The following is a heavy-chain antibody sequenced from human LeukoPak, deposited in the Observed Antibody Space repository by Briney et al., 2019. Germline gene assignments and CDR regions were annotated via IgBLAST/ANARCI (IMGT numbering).Heavy chain of an antibody. CDR3: ARGGGSFDY. D-gene: IGHD1-26*01. CDR1: GDSVSSTSAA. V-gene: IGHV6-1*01. Sequence: SQTLSLTCAISGDSVSSTSAAWNWLRQSPSRGLECLGRTYYRSKWYTDYAVSVKGRITINPDTSKNQFSLQLNSVTPEDTAIYYCARGGGSFDYWGQGTLVTVSS. J-gene: IGHJ4*02. CDR2: TYYRSKWYT.